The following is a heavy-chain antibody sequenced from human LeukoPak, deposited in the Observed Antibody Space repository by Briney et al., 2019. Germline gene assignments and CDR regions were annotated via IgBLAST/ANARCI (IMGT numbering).Heavy chain of an antibody. CDR1: GFTFSSYA. CDR2: ISSSSSYI. CDR3: ATYLPRKTYYFDY. V-gene: IGHV3-21*01. D-gene: IGHD2-21*01. Sequence: GGSLRLSCAASGFTFSSYAMHWVRQAPGKGLEWVSSISSSSSYIYYADSVKGRFTISRDNAKNSLYLQMNSLRAEDTAVYYCATYLPRKTYYFDYWGQGTLVTVSS. J-gene: IGHJ4*02.